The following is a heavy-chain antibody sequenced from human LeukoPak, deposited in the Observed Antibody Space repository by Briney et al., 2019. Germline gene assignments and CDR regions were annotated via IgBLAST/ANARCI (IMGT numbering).Heavy chain of an antibody. V-gene: IGHV4-39*01. CDR1: GGSISSSSYY. J-gene: IGHJ4*02. CDR3: ARLWGYCSSTSCYTIDY. CDR2: IYYSGST. D-gene: IGHD2-2*02. Sequence: SETLSLTCTVSGGSISSSSYYWGWIRQPPGKGLEWIGSIYYSGSTYYNPSLKSRVTISVDTSKNQFSLKLSSVTAADTAAYYCARLWGYCSSTSCYTIDYWGQGTLVTVSS.